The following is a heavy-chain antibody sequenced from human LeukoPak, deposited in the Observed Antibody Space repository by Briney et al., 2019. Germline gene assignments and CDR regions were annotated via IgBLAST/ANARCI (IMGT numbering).Heavy chain of an antibody. J-gene: IGHJ6*02. D-gene: IGHD6-13*01. CDR3: ARQVWQQLVRDYYGMDV. Sequence: ASVKVSFKASGYTFTSYGISWVRQAPGQGLEWMGWISAYNGNTNYAQKLQGRVTMTTDTSTSTAYMELRSLRSDDTAVYYCARQVWQQLVRDYYGMDVWGQGTTVTVSS. CDR2: ISAYNGNT. V-gene: IGHV1-18*01. CDR1: GYTFTSYG.